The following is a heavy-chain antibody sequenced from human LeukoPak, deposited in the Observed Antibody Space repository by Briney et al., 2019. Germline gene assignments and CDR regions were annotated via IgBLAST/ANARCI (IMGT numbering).Heavy chain of an antibody. CDR1: GGSFSGYY. CDR2: INHSGST. Sequence: SETLSLTCAVYGGSFSGYYWSWVRQPPGKGLEWIGEINHSGSTNYNPFLKSRVTISVDTSKNQFSLKLSSVTAADTAVYYCAGGGGFAVAGNNNWLDPLGQGTLVAVS. D-gene: IGHD6-13*01. V-gene: IGHV4-34*01. J-gene: IGHJ5*02. CDR3: AGGGGFAVAGNNNWLDP.